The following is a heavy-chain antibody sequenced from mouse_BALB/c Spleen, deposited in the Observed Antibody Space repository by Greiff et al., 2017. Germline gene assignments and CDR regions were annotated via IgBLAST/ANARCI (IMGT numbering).Heavy chain of an antibody. Sequence: EVQLQQSGGGLVKPGGSLKLSCAASGFTFSSYAMSWVRQTPEKRLEWVATISSGGSYTYYPDSVKGRFTISRDNAKNTLYLQMSSLRSEDTAMYYCARKAPMDYWGQGTSVTVSS. V-gene: IGHV5-9-3*01. CDR3: ARKAPMDY. CDR1: GFTFSSYA. J-gene: IGHJ4*01. CDR2: ISSGGSYT.